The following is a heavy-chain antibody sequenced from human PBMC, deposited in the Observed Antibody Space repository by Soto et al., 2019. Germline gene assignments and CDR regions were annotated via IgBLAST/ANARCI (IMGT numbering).Heavy chain of an antibody. D-gene: IGHD1-7*01. Sequence: SSVKVSCKASGYTFTSYYMHWVRQAPGQGLEWMGIINPSGGSTSYAQKFQGRVTMTRDTSTSTVYMELSSLRSEGTAVYYCARLITGTTALDAFDIWGQGTMVTVSS. V-gene: IGHV1-46*01. CDR1: GYTFTSYY. J-gene: IGHJ3*02. CDR2: INPSGGST. CDR3: ARLITGTTALDAFDI.